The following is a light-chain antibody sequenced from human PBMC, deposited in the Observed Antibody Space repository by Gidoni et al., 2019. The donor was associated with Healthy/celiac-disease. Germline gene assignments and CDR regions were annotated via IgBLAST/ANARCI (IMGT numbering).Light chain of an antibody. CDR1: QSVSIN. CDR3: QQYNNWPRT. V-gene: IGKV3-15*01. Sequence: IVMTQSPATLSVSPGARATLSCRASQSVSINLAWYQQKPGQAPRLLIYGASHRATGIPARFSGSGSGTEFTITISRLQSEDFAVYYCQQYNNWPRTFGQGTKVEIK. J-gene: IGKJ1*01. CDR2: GAS.